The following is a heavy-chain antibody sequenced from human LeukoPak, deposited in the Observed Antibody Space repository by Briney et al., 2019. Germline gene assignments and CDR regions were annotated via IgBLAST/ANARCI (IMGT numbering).Heavy chain of an antibody. J-gene: IGHJ4*02. Sequence: SVKVSCKASGGTFSSYAISRVRQAPGQGLEWMGGIIPIFGAANYAQKFQGRVTITAGESTSTAYMELSSLRSEDTAVYYCARDLYSGSYGYGYWGQGTLVTVSS. CDR1: GGTFSSYA. CDR3: ARDLYSGSYGYGY. CDR2: IIPIFGAA. D-gene: IGHD1-26*01. V-gene: IGHV1-69*01.